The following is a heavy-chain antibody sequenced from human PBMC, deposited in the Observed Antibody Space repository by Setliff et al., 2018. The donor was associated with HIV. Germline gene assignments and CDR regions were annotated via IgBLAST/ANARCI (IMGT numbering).Heavy chain of an antibody. CDR2: INNSGRI. V-gene: IGHV4-31*03. CDR3: ARDLREVGGGSYADY. J-gene: IGHJ4*02. CDR1: GGSISSGTSY. Sequence: SETLSLTCTVSGGSISSGTSYWSWIRQRPGEGLEWIGYINNSGRIYYNPSLKSRVTISVDTSKNQFSLKLSSVTAADTAVYYCARDLREVGGGSYADYWGQGTLVTVSS. D-gene: IGHD1-26*01.